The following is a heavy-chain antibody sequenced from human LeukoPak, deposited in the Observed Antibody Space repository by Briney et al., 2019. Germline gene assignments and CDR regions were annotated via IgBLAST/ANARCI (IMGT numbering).Heavy chain of an antibody. CDR1: GFTFSDYG. CDR3: PKGVLGRTQSVSAGLDH. J-gene: IGHJ4*02. CDR2: TSYDGTNK. V-gene: IGHV3-30*18. D-gene: IGHD7-27*01. Sequence: PGRSLRLSCAASGFTFSDYGMHWVRQAPGKGLEWVTVTSYDGTNKYDADSVTGRFTISRDTSRNTLYLQMNSLRVEDTAVYYCPKGVLGRTQSVSAGLDHWGQGTLVTVSS.